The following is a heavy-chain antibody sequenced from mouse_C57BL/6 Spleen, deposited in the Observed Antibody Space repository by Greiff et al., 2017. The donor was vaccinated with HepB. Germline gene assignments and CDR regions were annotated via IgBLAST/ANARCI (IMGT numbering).Heavy chain of an antibody. CDR2: IYPGDGDT. J-gene: IGHJ1*03. D-gene: IGHD1-1*01. Sequence: VQLQQSGPELVKPGASVKISCKASGYAFSSSWMNWVKQRPGKGLEWIGRIYPGDGDTNYNGKFKGKATLTADKSSSTAYMQLSSLTSEDSAVYFCAKVIYYYGSSRRYGYFDVWGTGTTVTVSS. V-gene: IGHV1-82*01. CDR3: AKVIYYYGSSRRYGYFDV. CDR1: GYAFSSSW.